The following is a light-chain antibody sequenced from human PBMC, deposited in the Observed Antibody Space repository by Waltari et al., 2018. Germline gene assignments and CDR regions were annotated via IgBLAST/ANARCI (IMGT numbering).Light chain of an antibody. CDR1: SSDVGSYNL. V-gene: IGLV2-23*01. J-gene: IGLJ1*01. Sequence: QSALIQPASVSGSPGQSITISCTGTSSDVGSYNLVSWSQQYPGKAPKLMIYQGSKRPSGVSDRFSGSKSGNTASLTISGLQAEDEADYYCCSYAGSSTHYYVFGSGTQVTVL. CDR3: CSYAGSSTHYYV. CDR2: QGS.